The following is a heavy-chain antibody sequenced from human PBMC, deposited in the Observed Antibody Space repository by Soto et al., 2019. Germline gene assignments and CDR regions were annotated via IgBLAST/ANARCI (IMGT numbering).Heavy chain of an antibody. CDR1: GGTFSSYT. D-gene: IGHD2-21*01. CDR3: ASISSRPDSLNDY. Sequence: SVKVSCKASGGTFSSYTISWVRQAPGQGLEWMGRIIPILGIANYAQKFQGRVTITADKSTSTAYMELSSLRSEDTAVYYCASISSRPDSLNDYWGQGTLVTVSS. V-gene: IGHV1-69*02. CDR2: IIPILGIA. J-gene: IGHJ4*02.